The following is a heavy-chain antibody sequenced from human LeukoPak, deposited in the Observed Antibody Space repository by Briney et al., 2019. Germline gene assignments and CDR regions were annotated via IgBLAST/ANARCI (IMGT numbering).Heavy chain of an antibody. CDR1: GFTSSSDA. Sequence: GRSLRLSRAASGFTSSSDAMNRGRQAAGNRLEWVAVISNDGRNKYYADTGTGRFKISRDNSKNTPYLHRTSLRAEDPAVYYCAREEEVADYYYYYGMDVWGQGTTVTASS. CDR3: AREEEVADYYYYYGMDV. CDR2: ISNDGRNK. D-gene: IGHD6-19*01. V-gene: IGHV3-30*04. J-gene: IGHJ6*02.